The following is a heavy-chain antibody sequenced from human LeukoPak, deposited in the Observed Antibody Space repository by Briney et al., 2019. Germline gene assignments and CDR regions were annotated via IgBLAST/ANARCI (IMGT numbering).Heavy chain of an antibody. CDR2: IYYSGST. D-gene: IGHD3-9*01. CDR3: ARHRYDILTGDDAFDI. J-gene: IGHJ3*02. Sequence: SETLSLTCTVSGVSISSYYWSWIRQPPGKGLEWIGYIYYSGSTNYNPSLKSRVTISVDTSKNQFSLKLSSVTAADTAVYYCARHRYDILTGDDAFDIWGQGTMVTVSS. CDR1: GVSISSYY. V-gene: IGHV4-59*08.